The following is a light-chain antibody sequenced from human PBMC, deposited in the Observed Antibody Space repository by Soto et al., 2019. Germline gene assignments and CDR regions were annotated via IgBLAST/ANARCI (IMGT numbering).Light chain of an antibody. J-gene: IGLJ2*01. CDR1: SSNIGAGYD. V-gene: IGLV1-40*01. CDR2: GNT. Sequence: QSVLTQPPSVSAAPGQRVTISCTGSSSNIGAGYDVHWYQQLPGTAPKLLVHGNTDRPSGVPDRFSGSKSGTSASLAITGLQAEDEADYYCQSYDSSLSGWLFGGGTKLTV. CDR3: QSYDSSLSGWL.